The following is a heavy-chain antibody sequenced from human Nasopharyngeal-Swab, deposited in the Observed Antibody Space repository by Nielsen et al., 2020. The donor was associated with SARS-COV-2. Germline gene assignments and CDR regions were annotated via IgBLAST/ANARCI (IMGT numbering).Heavy chain of an antibody. V-gene: IGHV3-64*01. D-gene: IGHD3-10*01. Sequence: GESLKISCAASGFTFSSYAMHWVRQAPGKGLEYVSAISSNGGSTYYANSVKGRFTISRDNSKNTLYLQMGSLRAEDTAVYYCAKRVLRWTGSFDYWGQGTLVTVSS. CDR2: ISSNGGST. CDR1: GFTFSSYA. J-gene: IGHJ4*02. CDR3: AKRVLRWTGSFDY.